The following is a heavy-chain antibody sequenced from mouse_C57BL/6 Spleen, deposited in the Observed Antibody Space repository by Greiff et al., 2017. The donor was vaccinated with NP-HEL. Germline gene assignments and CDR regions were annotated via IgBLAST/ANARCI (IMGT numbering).Heavy chain of an antibody. J-gene: IGHJ1*03. CDR3: ARCLYWYFDV. D-gene: IGHD6-1*01. Sequence: EVQLQQSGPELVKPGASVKISCKASGYTFTDYYMNWVKQSHGKSLEWIGDINPNNGGTSYNQKFKGKATLTVDKSSSTAYMELRSLTSEDSAVYYCARCLYWYFDVWGTGTTVTVSS. V-gene: IGHV1-26*01. CDR1: GYTFTDYY. CDR2: INPNNGGT.